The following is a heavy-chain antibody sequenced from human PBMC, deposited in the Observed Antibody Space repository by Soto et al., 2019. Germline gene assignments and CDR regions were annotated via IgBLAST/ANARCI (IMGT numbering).Heavy chain of an antibody. V-gene: IGHV3-21*01. Sequence: GGSLRLSCVASGFTFSNYWMHWVRQAPGEGLEWVSSISSTSGFIFYADSLKGRFTISRDNAKNSLYLQMNSLRVDDTAVYYCARATIVTASHFDFWGQGIMVTVSS. J-gene: IGHJ4*02. CDR1: GFTFSNYW. CDR2: ISSTSGFI. CDR3: ARATIVTASHFDF. D-gene: IGHD2-21*02.